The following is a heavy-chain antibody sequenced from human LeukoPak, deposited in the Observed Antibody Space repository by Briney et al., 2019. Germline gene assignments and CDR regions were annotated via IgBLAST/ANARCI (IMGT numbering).Heavy chain of an antibody. CDR3: ATPQDGDYQNDAFDI. CDR1: GFTFTSSA. J-gene: IGHJ3*02. Sequence: ASVKVSCKASGFTFTSSAMQWVRQARGQRLEWIGWIVVGSGNTNYAQKFQERVTITRDMSTSTAYMELSSLRSEDTAVYYCATPQDGDYQNDAFDIWGQGTMVTVSS. CDR2: IVVGSGNT. V-gene: IGHV1-58*02. D-gene: IGHD4-17*01.